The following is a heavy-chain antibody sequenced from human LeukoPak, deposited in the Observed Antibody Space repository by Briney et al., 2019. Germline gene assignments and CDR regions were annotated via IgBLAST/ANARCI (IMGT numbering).Heavy chain of an antibody. D-gene: IGHD3-22*01. J-gene: IGHJ4*02. Sequence: GRSLRLSCAASGFTFSSYGMHWVRQAPGKGLEWVAVISYDGSNKYYADSVKGRFTISRDNSKNTLYLQMNSLRAEDTAVYYCAKIRVSGYESDYWGQGTLVTVSS. CDR3: AKIRVSGYESDY. CDR1: GFTFSSYG. V-gene: IGHV3-30*18. CDR2: ISYDGSNK.